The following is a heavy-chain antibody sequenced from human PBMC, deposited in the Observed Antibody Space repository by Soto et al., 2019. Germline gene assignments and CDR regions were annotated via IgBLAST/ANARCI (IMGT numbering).Heavy chain of an antibody. V-gene: IGHV4-34*01. J-gene: IGHJ4*02. D-gene: IGHD2-21*02. CDR1: GGSFSGFY. CDR3: ARDHRETYCGGDCPRGNFDY. Sequence: PSEPLPLTCAVYGGSFSGFYWSWIRQPQGKGLEWIGEINHSGSTNYNPSLKSRVTISVDTSKNQFSLKLSSVTAADTAVYYCARDHRETYCGGDCPRGNFDYWGQGTLVTVSS. CDR2: INHSGST.